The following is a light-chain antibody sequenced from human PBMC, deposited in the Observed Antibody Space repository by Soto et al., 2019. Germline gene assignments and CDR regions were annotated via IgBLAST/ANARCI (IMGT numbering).Light chain of an antibody. CDR1: QSVSNNY. CDR2: GAS. Sequence: EIVLKQSPGTLSPSPGESAPLSCRASQSVSNNYLAWYQQKHGQAPRLLIYGASNRATGIPDRFSGSGSGTDLTLTISSLKPEDFETYYCQQSYSTPRTFGQGTKVDI. V-gene: IGKV3-20*01. CDR3: QQSYSTPRT. J-gene: IGKJ1*01.